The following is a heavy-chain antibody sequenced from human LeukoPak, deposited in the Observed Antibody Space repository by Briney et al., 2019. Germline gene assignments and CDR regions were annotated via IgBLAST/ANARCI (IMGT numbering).Heavy chain of an antibody. Sequence: GGSLRLSCAASGFTVSSNYMSWVRQAPGKGLEWVANIKQDGSEKYYVDSVKGRFTISRDNAKNSLYLQMNSLRAEDTAVYYCARDWGLAAAAYYYYYGMDVWGQGTTVTVSS. CDR2: IKQDGSEK. J-gene: IGHJ6*02. V-gene: IGHV3-7*01. CDR3: ARDWGLAAAAYYYYYGMDV. D-gene: IGHD6-13*01. CDR1: GFTVSSNY.